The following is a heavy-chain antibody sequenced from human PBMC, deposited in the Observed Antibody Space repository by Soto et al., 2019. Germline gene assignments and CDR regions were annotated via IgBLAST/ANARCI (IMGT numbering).Heavy chain of an antibody. CDR1: GFTFSSYA. V-gene: IGHV3-23*01. Sequence: PGGSLRLSCAASGFTFSSYAMSWVRQAPGKGLEWVSAISGSGGSTYYADSVKGRFTISRDNSKNTLYLQMNSLRAEDTAVYYFSKASYGGGGVIVIPINAFDIWGQGTMVTVSS. D-gene: IGHD3-16*02. J-gene: IGHJ3*02. CDR3: SKASYGGGGVIVIPINAFDI. CDR2: ISGSGGST.